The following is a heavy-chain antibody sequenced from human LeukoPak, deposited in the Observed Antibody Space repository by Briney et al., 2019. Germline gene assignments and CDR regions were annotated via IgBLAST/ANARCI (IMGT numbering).Heavy chain of an antibody. Sequence: VASVKVSCKISGNTLHTPAITWVRQALGEGLEWMGWSSLANGNTNYAQKLQGRVTMTIDKSTTTAYMELRSLRSDDTATYYCTTGEAGFSRYEYWGQGTVVTVSS. CDR3: TTGEAGFSRYEY. CDR1: GNTLHTPA. CDR2: SSLANGNT. D-gene: IGHD6-19*01. J-gene: IGHJ4*02. V-gene: IGHV1-18*01.